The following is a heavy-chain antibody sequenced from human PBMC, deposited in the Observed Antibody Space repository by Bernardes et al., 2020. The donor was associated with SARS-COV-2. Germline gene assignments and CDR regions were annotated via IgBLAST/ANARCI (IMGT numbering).Heavy chain of an antibody. CDR2: INEDGTIT. J-gene: IGHJ4*02. V-gene: IGHV3-74*01. CDR1: GWTFSSFW. CDR3: VRDVVGKEDF. Sequence: GGSLRLSCAASGWTFSSFWMHWVRQVPGKGLVWVSCINEDGTITYYADSVKGRFTISRDNARNTLFLQMNSLRAEDTAVYYCVRDVVGKEDFWGQGTLVTVSS. D-gene: IGHD2-15*01.